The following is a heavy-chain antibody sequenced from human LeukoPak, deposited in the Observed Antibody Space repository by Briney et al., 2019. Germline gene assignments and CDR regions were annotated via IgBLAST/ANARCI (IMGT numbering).Heavy chain of an antibody. V-gene: IGHV3-21*01. D-gene: IGHD4/OR15-4a*01. Sequence: GGSLRLSCAASGFTFISYTMNWVRQAPGKGLEWVSSISSSSSYIYYADSVKGRFTISRDNAKNTLYLQMNSRRREDTAVYYCARTSDSVANTFDYWGQGTLVTVSS. J-gene: IGHJ4*02. CDR3: ARTSDSVANTFDY. CDR1: GFTFISYT. CDR2: ISSSSSYI.